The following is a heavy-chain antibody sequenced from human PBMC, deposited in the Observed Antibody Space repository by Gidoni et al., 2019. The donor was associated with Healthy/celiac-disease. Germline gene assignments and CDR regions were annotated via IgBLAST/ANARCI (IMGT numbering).Heavy chain of an antibody. CDR3: ARVGENDD. J-gene: IGHJ4*02. D-gene: IGHD3-10*01. CDR1: GFTFSSYS. CDR2: ISSSSSYI. Sequence: EVQLVDSGGGLVKPGGSLSLPCPASGFTFSSYSMNWVRQAPGKGLEWVSSISSSSSYIYYADSVKGRFTISRDNAKNSLYLQMNSLRAEDTAVYYCARVGENDDWGQGTLVTVSS. V-gene: IGHV3-21*01.